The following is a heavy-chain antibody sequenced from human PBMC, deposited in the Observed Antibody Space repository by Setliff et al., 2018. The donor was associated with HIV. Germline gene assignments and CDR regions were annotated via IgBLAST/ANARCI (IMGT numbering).Heavy chain of an antibody. D-gene: IGHD6-13*01. CDR3: ARDEGRATGSWWDQSASWYLDY. Sequence: SETLSLTCTVSGGSISSYYWSWIRQPAGKRLEFIGRIPAAGTINYNPSLRSRVTLSVDTSENQFSLTVNSVTAADTAMYFCARDEGRATGSWWDQSASWYLDYWGHEILVTVSS. V-gene: IGHV4-4*07. CDR2: IPAAGTI. J-gene: IGHJ4*01. CDR1: GGSISSYY.